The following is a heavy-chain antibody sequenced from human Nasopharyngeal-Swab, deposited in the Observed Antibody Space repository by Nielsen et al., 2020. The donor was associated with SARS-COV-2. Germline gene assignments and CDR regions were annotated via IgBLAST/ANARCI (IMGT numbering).Heavy chain of an antibody. CDR2: IIPILGIA. CDR3: AREYCSGGSCYGNYGMDV. Sequence: SVKISCKASGGTFSSYAISWVRQAPGQGLEWMGRIIPILGIANYAQKFQGRVTITADKSTSTAYMELSSLRSEDTAVYYCAREYCSGGSCYGNYGMDVWGQGTTVTVSS. J-gene: IGHJ6*02. V-gene: IGHV1-69*04. D-gene: IGHD2-15*01. CDR1: GGTFSSYA.